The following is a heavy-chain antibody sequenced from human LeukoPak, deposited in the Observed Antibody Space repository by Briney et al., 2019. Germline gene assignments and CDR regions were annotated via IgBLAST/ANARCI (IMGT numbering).Heavy chain of an antibody. J-gene: IGHJ5*02. CDR3: ARAHCSGGACPNWFDP. CDR2: INPSGGTT. CDR1: GYTFTSYY. D-gene: IGHD2-15*01. Sequence: ASVKVSCKASGYTFTSYYMHWVRHAPGQRLEWMGIINPSGGTTGYAQKFQGRVTMTRDTSTSTVYMELSSMRSDDTAVYYCARAHCSGGACPNWFDPWGQGTLVTVSS. V-gene: IGHV1-46*01.